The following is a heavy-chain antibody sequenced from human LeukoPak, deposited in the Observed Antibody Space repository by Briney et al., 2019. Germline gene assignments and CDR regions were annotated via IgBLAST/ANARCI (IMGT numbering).Heavy chain of an antibody. J-gene: IGHJ5*02. D-gene: IGHD1-14*01. CDR2: MHHNSGDT. V-gene: IGHV1-8*01. CDR1: GYTFSTYE. Sequence: ASVKVSCTTSGYTFSTYEINWVRQAAGQGLEWMGWMHHNSGDTDYAQKFQGRVTMTRDTSINTVYMELSSLRSEDTAVYYCTRGPRNDPWGQGTLVTASS. CDR3: TRGPRNDP.